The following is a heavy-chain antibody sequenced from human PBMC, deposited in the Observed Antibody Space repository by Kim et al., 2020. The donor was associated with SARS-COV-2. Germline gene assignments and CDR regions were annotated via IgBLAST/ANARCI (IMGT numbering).Heavy chain of an antibody. D-gene: IGHD5-12*01. Sequence: SETLSLTCTVSGGSFSSYYWAWIRQPPGKGLEWIGWIYYSGSTNYNSSLKSRVTISRDTSKNQLSLRLNSVTAADTAVYYCARGAYDGFDVWGQGTMVTVSS. J-gene: IGHJ3*01. V-gene: IGHV4-59*01. CDR2: IYYSGST. CDR3: ARGAYDGFDV. CDR1: GGSFSSYY.